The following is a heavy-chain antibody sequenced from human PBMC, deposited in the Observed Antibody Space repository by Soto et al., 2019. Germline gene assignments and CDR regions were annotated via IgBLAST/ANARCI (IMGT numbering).Heavy chain of an antibody. CDR1: GYTFTSYY. CDR3: ARAIVVVVAARWFDP. CDR2: INPSGGST. V-gene: IGHV1-46*01. Sequence: GPSVKVSCKASGYTFTSYYMHWVRQAPGQGLEWMGIINPSGGSTSYAQKFQGRVTMTRDTSTSTVYMELSSLRSEDTAVYYCARAIVVVVAARWFDPWGQGTLVTVSS. J-gene: IGHJ5*02. D-gene: IGHD2-15*01.